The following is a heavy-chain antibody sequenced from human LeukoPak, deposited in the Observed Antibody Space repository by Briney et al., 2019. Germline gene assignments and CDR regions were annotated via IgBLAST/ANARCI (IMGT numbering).Heavy chain of an antibody. J-gene: IGHJ6*02. CDR2: IASDGSST. Sequence: GGSLRLSCAASGFTFSSYWMNWVRQAPGKGLVWVSRIASDGSSTTYADSVKGRFTISRDNAKNSLYLQMNSLRAEDTAVYYCAREDYCTNGVCYYGDYYYYGMDVWGQGTTVTVSS. CDR1: GFTFSSYW. CDR3: AREDYCTNGVCYYGDYYYYGMDV. V-gene: IGHV3-74*01. D-gene: IGHD2-8*01.